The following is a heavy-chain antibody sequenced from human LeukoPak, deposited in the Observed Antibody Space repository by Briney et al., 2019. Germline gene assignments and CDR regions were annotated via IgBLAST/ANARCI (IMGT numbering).Heavy chain of an antibody. V-gene: IGHV1-24*01. CDR1: GYTLTELS. CDR2: FDPEDGET. Sequence: ASVKVSCKVSGYTLTELSMHWVRQAPGKGLEWMGGFDPEDGETIYAQKFQGRVTMTEDTSTDTAYMELSSLRSEDTAVYYCATGVGMVRGVTLYYYYGMDVWGQGTTVTVSS. D-gene: IGHD3-10*01. CDR3: ATGVGMVRGVTLYYYYGMDV. J-gene: IGHJ6*02.